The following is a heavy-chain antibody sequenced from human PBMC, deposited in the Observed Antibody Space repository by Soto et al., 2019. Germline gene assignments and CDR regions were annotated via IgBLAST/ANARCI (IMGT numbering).Heavy chain of an antibody. CDR3: ARTCSGGTCSFDY. J-gene: IGHJ4*02. D-gene: IGHD2-15*01. CDR1: GCTVSSNY. CDR2: IYSGGST. V-gene: IGHV3-66*01. Sequence: GGSLRLSCAASGCTVSSNYMSWVRQAPGKGLEWVSVIYSGGSTYYADSVKGRFTISRDNSENTLYLQMNSLRAEDTAVYYCARTCSGGTCSFDYWGQGTLVTVSS.